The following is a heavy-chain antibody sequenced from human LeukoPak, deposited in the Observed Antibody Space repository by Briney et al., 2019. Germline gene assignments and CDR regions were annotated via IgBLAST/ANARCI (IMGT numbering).Heavy chain of an antibody. J-gene: IGHJ5*02. CDR2: IYTSGST. CDR1: GGSISSYY. CDR3: GSSTRAHNWFDP. Sequence: PSETLSLTCTVSGGSISSYYWSWIRQPPGKGLEWIWYIYTSGSTNYNPSLKSRVTISVDTSKNQFSLKLSSVTAADTAVYYCGSSTRAHNWFDPWGQGTLVTVSS. V-gene: IGHV4-4*09.